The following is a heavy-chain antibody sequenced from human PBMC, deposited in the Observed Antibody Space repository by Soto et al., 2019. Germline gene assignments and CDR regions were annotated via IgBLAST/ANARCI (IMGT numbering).Heavy chain of an antibody. V-gene: IGHV4-30-2*01. Sequence: SETLSLTCAVSGGSITSDGYSWSWIRQPPGEGPEWIGYIHHVGITYYNPSLKSRVTISLDRSKNEFSLKLTSVAAADTAVYYCARLAAVGTGLFDPWGQGSLVTVSS. CDR3: ARLAAVGTGLFDP. CDR2: IHHVGIT. J-gene: IGHJ5*02. CDR1: GGSITSDGYS. D-gene: IGHD6-13*01.